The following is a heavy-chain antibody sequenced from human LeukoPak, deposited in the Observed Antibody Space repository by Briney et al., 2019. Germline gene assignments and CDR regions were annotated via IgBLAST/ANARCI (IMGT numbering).Heavy chain of an antibody. V-gene: IGHV4-59*01. CDR1: GGSISSYY. CDR2: IYYSVST. CDR3: ARALYDFWSGYYAYYFAY. Sequence: SETLSLTCTVSGGSISSYYWSWIRQPPGKGREWIGYIYYSVSTNYNPSLTSRVTISVDTSKKQFSLKLSSVTAADTAVYYCARALYDFWSGYYAYYFAYWGQGTLVTVSS. D-gene: IGHD3/OR15-3a*01. J-gene: IGHJ4*02.